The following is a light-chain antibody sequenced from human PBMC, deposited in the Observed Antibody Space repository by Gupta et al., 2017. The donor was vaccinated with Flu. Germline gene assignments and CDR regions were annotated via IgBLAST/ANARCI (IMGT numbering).Light chain of an antibody. CDR3: YSDAGNNNWV. V-gene: IGLV2-8*01. J-gene: IGLJ1*01. Sequence: QSALTQPPSASGAHAQTVTTSCTGTSSDVGGYNYVWWYQHHPGKVPKLIIYEVSKRPSGVPDRFSGSKSGSTASLIVSGLQSEDEADYYCYSDAGNNNWVFGTGTKVTVL. CDR1: SSDVGGYNY. CDR2: EVS.